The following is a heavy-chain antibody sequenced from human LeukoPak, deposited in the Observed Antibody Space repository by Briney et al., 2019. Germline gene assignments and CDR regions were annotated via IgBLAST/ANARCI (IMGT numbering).Heavy chain of an antibody. CDR2: IWYDGSNK. J-gene: IGHJ4*02. D-gene: IGHD4-17*01. V-gene: IGHV3-33*01. CDR1: GFSFSNYD. Sequence: PGRSLRLSCTASGFSFSNYDMHWVRQAPGKGLEWVAVIWYDGSNKYYADSVKGRFTISIDNSKNTLYLQMNSLRVEDTAVYCCARGDPTVTTKQNFDYWGQGTLVTVSS. CDR3: ARGDPTVTTKQNFDY.